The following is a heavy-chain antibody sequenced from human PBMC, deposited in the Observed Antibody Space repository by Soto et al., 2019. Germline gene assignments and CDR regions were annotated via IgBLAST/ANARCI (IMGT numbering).Heavy chain of an antibody. J-gene: IGHJ6*02. V-gene: IGHV1-3*01. CDR2: INGGNGNT. CDR3: ARADCSSNSCYFYYGMDV. CDR1: GYTLTTYA. D-gene: IGHD2-2*01. Sequence: QVPLVQSGAQLKTPGASVKVSCKASGYTLTTYAMHWVRQAPGQRLEWMGWINGGNGNTKYSQRFQGRVTITRDTSASTDYMELSSLTSEDTAVYYCARADCSSNSCYFYYGMDVWGQGTTVTVSS.